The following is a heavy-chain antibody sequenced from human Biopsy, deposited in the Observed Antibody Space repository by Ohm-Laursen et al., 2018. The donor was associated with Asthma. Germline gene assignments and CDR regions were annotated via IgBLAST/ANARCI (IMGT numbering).Heavy chain of an antibody. CDR1: GFSFSEFV. CDR3: AKDVFPGWELRRGPDY. Sequence: SLRLSCSASGFSFSEFVMHWVRQAPGKGLEWVAVISYDGSTKYYADSVKGRFTISRDNSKNTLSLQMNSLRAEDTAVYYCAKDVFPGWELRRGPDYWGQGTLVTVSA. CDR2: ISYDGSTK. D-gene: IGHD1-26*01. J-gene: IGHJ4*02. V-gene: IGHV3-30*18.